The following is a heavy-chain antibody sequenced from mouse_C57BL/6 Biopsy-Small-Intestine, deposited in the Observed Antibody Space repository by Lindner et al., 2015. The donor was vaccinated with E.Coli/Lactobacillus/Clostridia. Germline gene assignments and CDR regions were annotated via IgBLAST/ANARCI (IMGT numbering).Heavy chain of an antibody. CDR1: GFNIKDDY. CDR2: IDPENGDT. Sequence: VQLQESGAELVRPGASVKLSCTASGFNIKDDYMHWVKQRPEQGLEWIGWIDPENGDTEYASKFQGKATITADTSSNTAYLQLSSLTSEDTAVYYCTRYSNHLAWFAYWGQGTLVTVSA. V-gene: IGHV14-4*01. J-gene: IGHJ3*01. D-gene: IGHD2-5*01. CDR3: TRYSNHLAWFAY.